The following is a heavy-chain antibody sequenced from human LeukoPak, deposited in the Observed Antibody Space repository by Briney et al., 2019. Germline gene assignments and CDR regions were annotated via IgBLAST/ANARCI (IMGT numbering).Heavy chain of an antibody. CDR1: GFTFSNYD. CDR2: VSGSGGST. CDR3: AKDKTSGTYFDY. V-gene: IGHV3-23*01. D-gene: IGHD1-26*01. Sequence: GGSLRLSCAASGFTFSNYDMSWVRQAPGKGLEWVSAVSGSGGSTYYADSVKGRLTVSRDNSKNTLYVQMNSLRAEDTAVYHCAKDKTSGTYFDYWGQGAPVTVSS. J-gene: IGHJ4*02.